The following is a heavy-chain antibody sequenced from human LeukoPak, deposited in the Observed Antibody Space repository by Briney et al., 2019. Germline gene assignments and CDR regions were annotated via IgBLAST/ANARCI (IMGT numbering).Heavy chain of an antibody. J-gene: IGHJ4*02. CDR3: ARDIFSRTVVPSDY. CDR1: GFTFSSYG. V-gene: IGHV3-33*01. CDR2: IWYDGSNK. D-gene: IGHD4-23*01. Sequence: PGGSLRLSCAASGFTFSSYGMHWVRQAPGKGLEWVAVIWYDGSNKYYADSVKGRFTISRDNSKNTLYLQMNSLRAEDTAVYYCARDIFSRTVVPSDYWGQGTLVTVSS.